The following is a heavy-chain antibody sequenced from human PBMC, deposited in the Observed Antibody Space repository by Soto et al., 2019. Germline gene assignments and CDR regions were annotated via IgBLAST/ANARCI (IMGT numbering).Heavy chain of an antibody. CDR2: ITSTSSTK. CDR3: ARRIILFRGPYYYYSTHV. D-gene: IGHD3-10*01. CDR1: GFTFSSHT. J-gene: IGHJ6*02. V-gene: IGHV3-48*02. Sequence: GGSLRLSCAASGFTFSSHTMNWVRQAPGKGLEWISYITSTSSTKNYADSVKGRFTISRDNANNSLYLQMNSLRDEDTAVYYCARRIILFRGPYYYYSTHVRRQAPT.